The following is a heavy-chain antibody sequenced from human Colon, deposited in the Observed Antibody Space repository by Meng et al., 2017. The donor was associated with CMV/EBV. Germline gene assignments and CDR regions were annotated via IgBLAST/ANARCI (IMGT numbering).Heavy chain of an antibody. CDR3: VRGQLVPFDY. D-gene: IGHD6-6*01. V-gene: IGHV3-48*04. CDR2: ISSSTK. J-gene: IGHJ4*02. CDR1: GFTLNSPFSTFS. Sequence: GESLKISCAASGFTLNSPFSTFSFNWVRQAPGKGLEWVSYISSSTKYYVDSVKGRFTVSRDNAKNSLYLQMNSLRAEDTAVYYCVRGQLVPFDYWGQGILVTVSS.